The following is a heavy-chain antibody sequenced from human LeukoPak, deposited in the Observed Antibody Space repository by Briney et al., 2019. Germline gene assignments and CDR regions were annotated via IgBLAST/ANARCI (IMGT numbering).Heavy chain of an antibody. J-gene: IGHJ6*03. V-gene: IGHV3-30*02. Sequence: GGSLRLSCAASGFTFNNYGMHWVRQAPGKGLEWVAFIRYDGNNQYYADSVKGRFTISRDNSKNTLYLQMNSLKGDDTAVYYCAKDSAFYYIDVWGKGTTVIISS. D-gene: IGHD3-10*01. CDR2: IRYDGNNQ. CDR1: GFTFNNYG. CDR3: AKDSAFYYIDV.